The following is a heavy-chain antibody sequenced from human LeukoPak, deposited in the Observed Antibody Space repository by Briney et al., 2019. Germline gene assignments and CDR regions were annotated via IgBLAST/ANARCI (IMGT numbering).Heavy chain of an antibody. CDR2: IWYDGGNK. Sequence: GGSLRLSCAASGFTFSSYGMHWVRQAPGKGPEWVAVIWYDGGNKYYADSVKGRFTISRDNSKNTLYLQMNSLRAEDTAVYYCARGAAAGTYNWFDPWGQGTLVTVSS. D-gene: IGHD6-13*01. J-gene: IGHJ5*02. CDR1: GFTFSSYG. V-gene: IGHV3-33*01. CDR3: ARGAAAGTYNWFDP.